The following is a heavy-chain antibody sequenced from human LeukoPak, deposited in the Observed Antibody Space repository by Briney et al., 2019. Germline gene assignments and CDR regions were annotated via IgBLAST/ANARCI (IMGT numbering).Heavy chain of an antibody. J-gene: IGHJ4*02. Sequence: ASVKVSCKVSGYTLTELSMHWVRQAPGKGLEWMGGFDPEDGETIYAQKFQGRVTMTEDTSTDTAYMELSSLRAEDTAVYYCAKDRPDTAMATPDYWGQGTLVTVSS. CDR3: AKDRPDTAMATPDY. D-gene: IGHD5-18*01. CDR1: GYTLTELS. V-gene: IGHV1-24*01. CDR2: FDPEDGET.